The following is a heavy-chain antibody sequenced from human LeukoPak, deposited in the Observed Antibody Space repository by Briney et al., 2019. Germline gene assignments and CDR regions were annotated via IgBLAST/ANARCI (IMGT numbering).Heavy chain of an antibody. CDR3: AKATSIWFGEFIDAFDI. CDR1: GFTFDDYA. CDR2: ISWNSGSI. Sequence: PGRSLRLSCAASGFTFDDYAMHWVRQAPGKGLEWVSGISWNSGSIGYADSVKGRFTISRDNAKNSLYLQMNSLRAEDMALYYCAKATSIWFGEFIDAFDIWGQGTVVTVSS. V-gene: IGHV3-9*03. J-gene: IGHJ3*02. D-gene: IGHD3-10*01.